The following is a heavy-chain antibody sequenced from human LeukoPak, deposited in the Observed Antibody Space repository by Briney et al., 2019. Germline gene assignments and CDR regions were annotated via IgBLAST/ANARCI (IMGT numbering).Heavy chain of an antibody. CDR3: AKDLAATGTIDY. D-gene: IGHD6-13*01. Sequence: GGSLRLSCAASGFTFSSHWMHWVRQAPGKGLVGVSRINSEGTSTSYADSVKGRFTISRDNTKNSLYLQMNSLRTEDTALYYCAKDLAATGTIDYWGQGTLVSVSS. CDR1: GFTFSSHW. V-gene: IGHV3-74*01. J-gene: IGHJ4*02. CDR2: INSEGTST.